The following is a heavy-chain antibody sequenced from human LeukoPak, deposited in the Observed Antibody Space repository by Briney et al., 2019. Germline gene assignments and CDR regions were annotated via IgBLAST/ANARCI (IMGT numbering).Heavy chain of an antibody. CDR2: IKQDGSEE. CDR3: ARDRGSSGWYEFDY. Sequence: GGSLRLSCAASGFTSSSYWMSWVRQAPGKGLEWVANIKQDGSEEYYVDSVKGRFTISRDNAKNSLYLQMNSLRTEDTAVYYCARDRGSSGWYEFDYWGQGTLVTVSS. V-gene: IGHV3-7*01. D-gene: IGHD6-19*01. J-gene: IGHJ4*02. CDR1: GFTSSSYW.